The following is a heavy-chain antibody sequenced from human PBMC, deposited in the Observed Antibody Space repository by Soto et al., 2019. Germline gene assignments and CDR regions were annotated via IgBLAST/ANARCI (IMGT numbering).Heavy chain of an antibody. D-gene: IGHD2-15*01. V-gene: IGHV1-46*01. CDR2: INPSGGST. CDR3: ARRYCSGGSCSYYFHY. J-gene: IGHJ4*02. CDR1: GYTFTTYH. Sequence: ASVKVSCKASGYTFTTYHMHWVRQAPGQGLEWMGMINPSGGSTSYAQKFQGRVTMTRDTSTSTVYMELSSLRSEDTAVYYCARRYCSGGSCSYYFHYWGQGTLVTVSS.